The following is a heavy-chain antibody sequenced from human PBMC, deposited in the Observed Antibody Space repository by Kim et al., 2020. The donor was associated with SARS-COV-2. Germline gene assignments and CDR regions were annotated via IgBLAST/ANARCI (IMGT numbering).Heavy chain of an antibody. D-gene: IGHD6-19*01. J-gene: IGHJ4*02. CDR2: IYYSGST. CDR1: GGSISSSSYY. V-gene: IGHV4-39*01. CDR3: ARRRGSGRFDY. Sequence: SETLSLTCTVSGGSISSSSYYWGWIRQPPGKGLEWIGSIYYSGSTYYNPSLKSRVTISVDTSKNQFSLKLSSVTAADTAVYYCARRRGSGRFDYWGQGTL.